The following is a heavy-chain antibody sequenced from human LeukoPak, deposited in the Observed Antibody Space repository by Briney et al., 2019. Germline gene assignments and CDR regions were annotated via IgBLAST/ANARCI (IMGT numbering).Heavy chain of an antibody. CDR2: INTNTGNP. CDR3: ARGIYSYGFGEEYYFDY. D-gene: IGHD5-18*01. CDR1: GYTFTSYD. V-gene: IGHV7-4-1*02. J-gene: IGHJ4*02. Sequence: ASVKVSCKDSGYTFTSYDINWVRHATGQWLEWMGWINTNTGNPTYAQGFTGRFVFSLDTSVSTAYLQITSLKAEDTAVYYCARGIYSYGFGEEYYFDYWGQGTLVTVSS.